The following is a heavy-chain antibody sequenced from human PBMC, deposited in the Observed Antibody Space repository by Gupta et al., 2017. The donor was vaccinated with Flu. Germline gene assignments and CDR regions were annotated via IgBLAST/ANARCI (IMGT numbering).Heavy chain of an antibody. Sequence: EVQLVESGGGLVQPGRSLRLSCAASGFTFDDYAMHWVRQAPGKGLEWVSGISWNSGSIGYADSVKGRFTISRDNAKNSLYLQMNSLRAEDTALYYCAKDKRCSGGSCYSFDYWGQGTLVTVSS. J-gene: IGHJ4*02. CDR2: ISWNSGSI. D-gene: IGHD2-15*01. V-gene: IGHV3-9*01. CDR1: GFTFDDYA. CDR3: AKDKRCSGGSCYSFDY.